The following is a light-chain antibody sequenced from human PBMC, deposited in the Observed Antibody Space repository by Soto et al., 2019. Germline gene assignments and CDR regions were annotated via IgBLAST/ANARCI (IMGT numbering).Light chain of an antibody. V-gene: IGKV1-39*01. CDR3: QQGYSTPLS. J-gene: IGKJ4*01. Sequence: DIQMTQSPSSLSASVGDRVTITCRASQSISSYLHWYQQKPGKAPKLLINVASTLQSAVPSRFSGSGCGTDLTLVVTRLEPEEFGTYYCQQGYSTPLSFGGGTRGEIK. CDR1: QSISSY. CDR2: VAS.